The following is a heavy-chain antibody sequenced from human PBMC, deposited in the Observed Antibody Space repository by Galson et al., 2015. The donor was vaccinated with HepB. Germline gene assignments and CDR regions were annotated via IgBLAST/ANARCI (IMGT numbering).Heavy chain of an antibody. V-gene: IGHV3-30-3*01. D-gene: IGHD1-26*01. Sequence: LRLSCAASGFTFSSYAMHWVRQAPGKGLEWVAVISYDGSNKYYADSVKGRFTISRDNSKNTLYLQMNSLRAEDTAVYYCARDVEWAGYYGMDVWGQGTTVTVSS. CDR3: ARDVEWAGYYGMDV. CDR2: ISYDGSNK. J-gene: IGHJ6*02. CDR1: GFTFSSYA.